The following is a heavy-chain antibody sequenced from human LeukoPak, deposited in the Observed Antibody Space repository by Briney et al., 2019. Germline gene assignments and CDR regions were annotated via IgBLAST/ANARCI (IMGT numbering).Heavy chain of an antibody. CDR3: ARDHGVQLRLGVDGMDV. CDR1: GGSFSGYY. Sequence: ETLSLTCAVYGGSFSGYYWSWIRQPPGKGLEWVSVIRSDGTTDYADSVKGRFDVSRDNFKNTLYLQMNSLRAEDTAVYYCARDHGVQLRLGVDGMDVWGQGTTVTVSS. D-gene: IGHD1-1*01. J-gene: IGHJ6*02. V-gene: IGHV3-66*01. CDR2: IRSDGTT.